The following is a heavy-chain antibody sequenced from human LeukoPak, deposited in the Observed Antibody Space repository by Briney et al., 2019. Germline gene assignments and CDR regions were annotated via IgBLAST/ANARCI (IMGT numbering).Heavy chain of an antibody. Sequence: PGGSLRPSCAASGFTFSSYWMHWVRQAPGKGLVWVSCINSDGSSTSYADSVKGRFTISRDNAKNTLYLQMNSLRAEDTAVYYCARDQSYYYAPWGQGTLVTVSS. J-gene: IGHJ5*02. CDR3: ARDQSYYYAP. CDR1: GFTFSSYW. D-gene: IGHD3-10*01. V-gene: IGHV3-74*01. CDR2: INSDGSST.